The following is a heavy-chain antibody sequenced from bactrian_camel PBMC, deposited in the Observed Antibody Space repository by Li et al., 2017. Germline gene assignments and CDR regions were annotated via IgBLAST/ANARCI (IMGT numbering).Heavy chain of an antibody. CDR3: VRSVGGNWYVDFAY. J-gene: IGHJ6*01. Sequence: VQLVESGGGSVQAGETLRLSCTAYEFNVADSDWGWYRQAPGNECELVSTIDSDGRIYYGEFVEGRFTISRDNAKNTVYLQMNSLKPEDTAVYYCVRSVGGNWYVDFAYWGQGTQVTVS. V-gene: IGHV3S63*01. CDR1: EFNVADSD. D-gene: IGHD6*01. CDR2: IDSDGRI.